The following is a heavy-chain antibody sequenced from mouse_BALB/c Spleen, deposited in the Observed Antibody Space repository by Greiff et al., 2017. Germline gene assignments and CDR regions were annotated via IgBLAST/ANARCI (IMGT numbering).Heavy chain of an antibody. J-gene: IGHJ3*01. V-gene: IGHV14-3*02. CDR2: IDPANGNT. D-gene: IGHD2-3*01. Sequence: EVQLQQSGAELVKPGASVKLSCTASGFNIKDTYMHWVKQRPEQGLEWIGRIDPANGNTKYDPKFQGKATITADTSSNTAYLQLSSLTSEDTAVYYCAKDGYYEGWFAYWGQGTLVTVSA. CDR1: GFNIKDTY. CDR3: AKDGYYEGWFAY.